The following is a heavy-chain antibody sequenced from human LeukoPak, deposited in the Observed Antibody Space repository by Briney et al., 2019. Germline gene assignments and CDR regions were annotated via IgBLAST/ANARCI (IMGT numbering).Heavy chain of an antibody. J-gene: IGHJ3*02. CDR3: ARGLYDSSGYDAFDI. V-gene: IGHV4-31*03. CDR2: IYYSGST. CDR1: GGSISSGGYY. Sequence: PSETLSLTCTVSGGSISSGGYYWTWLRQHPGKGLEWIGYIYYSGSTYYNPSLKSRVTISVDTSKNQFSLKLSSVTAADTAVYYCARGLYDSSGYDAFDIWGQGTRVTVSS. D-gene: IGHD3-22*01.